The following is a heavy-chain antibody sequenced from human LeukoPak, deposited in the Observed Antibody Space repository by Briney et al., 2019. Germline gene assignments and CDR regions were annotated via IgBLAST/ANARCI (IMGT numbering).Heavy chain of an antibody. J-gene: IGHJ4*02. D-gene: IGHD6-6*01. CDR1: GYTFTSYA. Sequence: ASVKVSCKASGYTFTSYAMHWVRQAPGQRLEWMGWINAGNGNTKYSQKFQGRVTITRDTSASTAYMELSSLRSEDTAVYYCAKSIATTWGSFDYWGQGTLVTVSS. V-gene: IGHV1-3*01. CDR2: INAGNGNT. CDR3: AKSIATTWGSFDY.